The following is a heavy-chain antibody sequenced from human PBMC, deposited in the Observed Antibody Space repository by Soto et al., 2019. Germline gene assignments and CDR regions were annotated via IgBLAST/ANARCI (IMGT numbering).Heavy chain of an antibody. D-gene: IGHD3-22*01. V-gene: IGHV3-48*03. Sequence: EVQLVESGGGLVQPGGSLRLSCAASGFTFSNYEMSWVHQAPGKGLEWISYISSTASHIYYADSVKGRVTISRDNAKNSLYLQMNSLRVEDTAVYYCARENYDISGYFLDYWGQGSLVTVSS. CDR3: ARENYDISGYFLDY. CDR2: ISSTASHI. CDR1: GFTFSNYE. J-gene: IGHJ4*02.